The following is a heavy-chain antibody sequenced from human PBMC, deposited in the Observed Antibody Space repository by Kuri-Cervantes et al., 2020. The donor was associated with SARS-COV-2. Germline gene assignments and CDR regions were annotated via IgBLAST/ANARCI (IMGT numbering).Heavy chain of an antibody. V-gene: IGHV3-30*02. CDR2: IRYDGSNK. CDR3: AKKGDYSNYAERPHYYYYYMDV. J-gene: IGHJ6*03. Sequence: GESLKISCAASGFTFSSYGMHWVRQAPGKGLEWVAFIRYDGSNKYYADSVKGRFTISRDNSKNTLYLQMNSLRAEDTAVYYCAKKGDYSNYAERPHYYYYYMDVWGKGTTVTVSS. D-gene: IGHD4-11*01. CDR1: GFTFSSYG.